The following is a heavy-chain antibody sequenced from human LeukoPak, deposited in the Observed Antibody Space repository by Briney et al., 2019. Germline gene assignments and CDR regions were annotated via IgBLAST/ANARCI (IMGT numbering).Heavy chain of an antibody. CDR1: GGTFSSYV. J-gene: IGHJ4*02. V-gene: IGHV1-69*13. Sequence: ASVKVSCKASGGTFSSYVISWVRQAPGQGPEWMGGIIPIFGTANYAQKFQGRVTIIADESTSTAYMELSSLRSEDTAVYYCASRLERYCSGGSCYPEDYWGQGTLVTVSS. D-gene: IGHD2-15*01. CDR3: ASRLERYCSGGSCYPEDY. CDR2: IIPIFGTA.